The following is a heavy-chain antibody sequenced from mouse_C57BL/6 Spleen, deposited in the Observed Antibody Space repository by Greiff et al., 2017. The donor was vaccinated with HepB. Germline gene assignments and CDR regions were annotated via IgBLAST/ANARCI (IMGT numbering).Heavy chain of an antibody. Sequence: EVKLMDSEGGLVQPGSSMKLSCTASGFTFSDYYMAWVRQVPEKGLEWVANINYDGSSTYYLDSLKSRFIISRDNAKNILYLQMSSLKSEDTATYYCARENDWYYFDYWGQGTTLTVSS. CDR1: GFTFSDYY. J-gene: IGHJ2*01. CDR2: INYDGSST. CDR3: ARENDWYYFDY. D-gene: IGHD2-13*01. V-gene: IGHV5-16*01.